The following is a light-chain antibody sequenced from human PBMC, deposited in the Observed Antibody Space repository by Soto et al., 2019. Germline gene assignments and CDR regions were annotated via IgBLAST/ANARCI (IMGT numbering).Light chain of an antibody. CDR2: DVS. V-gene: IGLV2-14*01. CDR1: SSDVGGYNY. CDR3: SSYTSSSTVV. J-gene: IGLJ3*02. Sequence: HSALTQPASVSGSPGQSITISCTGTSSDVGGYNYVCWYQQHPGKAPKLIIYDVSNRPSGVSNRFSGSKSGNTASLSISGLQAEDEADYYCSSYTSSSTVVFGGGTKLTVL.